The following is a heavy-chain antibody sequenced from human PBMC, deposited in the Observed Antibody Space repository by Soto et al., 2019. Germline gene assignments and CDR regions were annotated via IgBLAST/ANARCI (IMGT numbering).Heavy chain of an antibody. Sequence: SETLSLTCAVFGGSFSGYYWSWIRQPPGKGLEWIGDINHRGGTNYNPSLKSRVTISVDTSKNQFSLKLSSVTASDTAVYFCATTNWNHNWFDPWGQGTLVTVSS. V-gene: IGHV4-34*01. CDR3: ATTNWNHNWFDP. CDR2: INHRGGT. CDR1: GGSFSGYY. J-gene: IGHJ5*02. D-gene: IGHD1-1*01.